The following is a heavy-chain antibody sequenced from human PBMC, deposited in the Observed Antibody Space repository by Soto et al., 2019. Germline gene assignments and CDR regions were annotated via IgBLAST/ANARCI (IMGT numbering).Heavy chain of an antibody. CDR3: AREESYDFWSGQKGFDP. J-gene: IGHJ5*02. Sequence: TGGSLRLSCAASGFTFSSYWMSWVRQAPGKGLEWVANIKQDGSEKYYVDSVKGRFTISRDNAKNSLYLQMNSLRAEDTAVYYFAREESYDFWSGQKGFDPWGQGTLVTVSS. CDR1: GFTFSSYW. D-gene: IGHD3-3*01. CDR2: IKQDGSEK. V-gene: IGHV3-7*03.